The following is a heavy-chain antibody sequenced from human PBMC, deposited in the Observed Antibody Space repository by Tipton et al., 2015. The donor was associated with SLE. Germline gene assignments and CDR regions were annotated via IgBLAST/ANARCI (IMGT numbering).Heavy chain of an antibody. CDR2: INHSGRT. Sequence: TLSLTCAVYGGSFSGYYWSWIRQPPGKRLEWIGEINHSGRTNYNPSLKSRVTISVDTSKNQFSLKLSSVTAADTAVYYCARGLYQSGSSDYWGQGTLVTVSS. CDR3: ARGLYQSGSSDY. D-gene: IGHD1-26*01. J-gene: IGHJ4*02. CDR1: GGSFSGYY. V-gene: IGHV4-34*01.